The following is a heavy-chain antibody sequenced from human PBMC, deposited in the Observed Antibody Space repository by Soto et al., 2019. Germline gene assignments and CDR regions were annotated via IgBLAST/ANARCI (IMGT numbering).Heavy chain of an antibody. CDR2: IIPIFGTA. J-gene: IGHJ3*02. CDR3: ARVPKGGGNAKDAFDI. D-gene: IGHD2-15*01. Sequence: QVQLVQSGAEVKKPGSSVKVSCKASGGTFSSYAISWVRQAPGQGLEWMGGIIPIFGTANYAQKFQGRVTITADKSTSTAYMELSSLRSENTAVYYCARVPKGGGNAKDAFDIWGQGTMVTVSS. CDR1: GGTFSSYA. V-gene: IGHV1-69*06.